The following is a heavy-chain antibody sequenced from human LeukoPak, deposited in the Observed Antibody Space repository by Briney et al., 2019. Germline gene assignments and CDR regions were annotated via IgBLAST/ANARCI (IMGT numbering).Heavy chain of an antibody. V-gene: IGHV4-59*01. CDR1: GGSISSYY. CDR3: ARVGVMRYAFDY. Sequence: PSETRSLTCTVSGGSISSYYWSWIRQPPGKGLEWIGYIYYSGSTNYNPSLKSRVTISVDTSKNQFSLKLSSVTAADTAVYYCARVGVMRYAFDYWGQGTLVTVSS. J-gene: IGHJ4*02. D-gene: IGHD3-16*01. CDR2: IYYSGST.